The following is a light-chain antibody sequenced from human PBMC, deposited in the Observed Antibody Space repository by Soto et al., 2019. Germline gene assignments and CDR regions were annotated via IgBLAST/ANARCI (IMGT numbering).Light chain of an antibody. V-gene: IGKV3-15*01. CDR2: GAS. Sequence: EILMTQSPATLSVSPGERATLSCRASQSVSSNLAWYQQKPGQAPRLLIYGASTRATGIPARFSGSGSVTEFTLTISSLQSEDFAVYYCQQYNNWPQTFGQGTKLEIK. J-gene: IGKJ2*01. CDR1: QSVSSN. CDR3: QQYNNWPQT.